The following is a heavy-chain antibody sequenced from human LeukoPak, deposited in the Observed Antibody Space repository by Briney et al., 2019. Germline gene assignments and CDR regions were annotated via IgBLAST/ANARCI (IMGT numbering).Heavy chain of an antibody. CDR2: ISAGDST. CDR1: AFTFNSYA. CDR3: AKPRGLTIVGAHFDY. J-gene: IGHJ4*02. Sequence: GGSLRLSCAASAFTFNSYAMSRVRQAPGKGLEWVSTISAGDSTYYPDSVKGRFIISRDNSKNTLYLQMNSLRAEDTALYYCAKPRGLTIVGAHFDYWGQGTLVTVSS. V-gene: IGHV3-23*01. D-gene: IGHD1-26*01.